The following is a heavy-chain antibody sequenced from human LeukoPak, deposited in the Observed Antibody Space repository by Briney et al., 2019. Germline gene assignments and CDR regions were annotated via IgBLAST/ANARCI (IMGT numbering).Heavy chain of an antibody. Sequence: GGSLRLSCAASGFTFSSYAMHWVRQAPGKGLEWVAVISYDGSNKYYADSVKGRFTISRDNSKNTLYLQMNSLRAEDTAVYYCALGGYWSGRAAFDIWGQGTMFTVSS. CDR1: GFTFSSYA. CDR2: ISYDGSNK. CDR3: ALGGYWSGRAAFDI. J-gene: IGHJ3*02. V-gene: IGHV3-30-3*01. D-gene: IGHD2-21*01.